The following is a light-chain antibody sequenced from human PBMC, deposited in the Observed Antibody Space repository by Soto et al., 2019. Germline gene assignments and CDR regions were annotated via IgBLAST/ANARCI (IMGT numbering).Light chain of an antibody. V-gene: IGKV3-20*01. CDR3: QQYGSSPET. Sequence: EIAMTQSPATLSVSPGERATLSCRASQSVSSNLAWYQQKPGQAPRLLIYGASSRATGIPDRFSGSGSGTDFTLTISRLEPEDFAVYYCQQYGSSPETFGQGTKVDIK. CDR1: QSVSSN. CDR2: GAS. J-gene: IGKJ1*01.